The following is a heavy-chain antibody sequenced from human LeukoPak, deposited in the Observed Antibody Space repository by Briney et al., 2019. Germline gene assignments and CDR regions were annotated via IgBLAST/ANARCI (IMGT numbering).Heavy chain of an antibody. CDR2: IWYGGSNK. CDR3: AKDSVDTAMVY. J-gene: IGHJ4*02. Sequence: PGGSLRLSCAASGFTFSSYGMHWVRQAPGKGLEWVAVIWYGGSNKYYADSVKGRFTISRDNSKNTLYLQMNSLRAEDTAVYYCAKDSVDTAMVYWGQGTLVTVSS. D-gene: IGHD5-18*01. V-gene: IGHV3-30*02. CDR1: GFTFSSYG.